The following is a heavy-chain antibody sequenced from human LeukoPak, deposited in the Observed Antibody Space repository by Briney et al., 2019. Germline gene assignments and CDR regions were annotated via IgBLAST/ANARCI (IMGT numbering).Heavy chain of an antibody. CDR1: GGSFSGYY. J-gene: IGHJ6*03. D-gene: IGHD4-23*01. CDR3: ATRPTPPYYYYYMDV. CDR2: INHSGSA. Sequence: SETLSLTCAVYGGSFSGYYWNWIRQPPGKGLEWIGEINHSGSANYNPSLKSRVTISVDTSKNQFSLKLNSVTAADTAVYYCATRPTPPYYYYYMDVWGKGTTVTVSS. V-gene: IGHV4-34*01.